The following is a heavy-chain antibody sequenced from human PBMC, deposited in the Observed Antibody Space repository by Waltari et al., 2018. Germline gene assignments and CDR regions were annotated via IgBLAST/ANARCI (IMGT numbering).Heavy chain of an antibody. CDR1: GDSISTNSYN. CDR2: INYSGRT. CDR3: GRLPRSDWIYHFDY. V-gene: IGHV4-39*01. J-gene: IGHJ4*02. D-gene: IGHD1-7*01. Sequence: QLQLQESGPGLVKPSETLALTCTVAGDSISTNSYNWGWIRQPPGKGLEWIGSINYSGRTFYNPSLQSRVTLAVDTSKNQFSLNLRSVTAADTAVYYCGRLPRSDWIYHFDYWGQGTLVTVSS.